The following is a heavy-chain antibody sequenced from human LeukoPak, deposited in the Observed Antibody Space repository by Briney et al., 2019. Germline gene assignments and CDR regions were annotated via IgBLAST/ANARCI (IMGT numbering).Heavy chain of an antibody. CDR3: ARGSYSSSWYRGPFFDY. V-gene: IGHV4-4*02. J-gene: IGHJ4*02. D-gene: IGHD6-13*01. CDR1: GGSISSSNW. CDR2: IYHSGST. Sequence: SETLSLTCAVSGGSISSSNWWSWVRQPLGKGLEWIGEIYHSGSTNYNPSLKSRVTISVDKSKNQFSLKLSSVTAADTAVYYCARGSYSSSWYRGPFFDYWGQGTLVTVSS.